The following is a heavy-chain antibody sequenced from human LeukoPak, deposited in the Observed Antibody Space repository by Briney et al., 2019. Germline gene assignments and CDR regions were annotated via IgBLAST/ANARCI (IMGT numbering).Heavy chain of an antibody. Sequence: SSETLSLTGAVYGGSFSGYYWSWIRQPPGKGLEWIGEINHSGSTNYNPSLKSRVTISVDTSKNQFSLKLSSVTAADTAVYYCARSLYQLPIDYWGQGTLVTVSS. CDR2: INHSGST. CDR1: GGSFSGYY. V-gene: IGHV4-34*01. J-gene: IGHJ4*02. D-gene: IGHD2-2*01. CDR3: ARSLYQLPIDY.